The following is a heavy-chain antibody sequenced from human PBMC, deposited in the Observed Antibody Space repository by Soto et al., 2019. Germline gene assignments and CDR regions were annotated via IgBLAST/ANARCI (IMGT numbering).Heavy chain of an antibody. CDR3: ARDRVSKAFDI. J-gene: IGHJ3*02. D-gene: IGHD2-8*01. CDR1: GGSTSSGGYF. CDR2: IYYTGRT. Sequence: QVQLQESGPGLVKPSQTLSLTCTVSGGSTSSGGYFWSWIRQLPGKGLEWIGSIYYTGRTYNNPSLKSRLTISLDTSNNQFSLNLSSVSAADTAVYYCARDRVSKAFDIWGQGTMVSVSS. V-gene: IGHV4-31*03.